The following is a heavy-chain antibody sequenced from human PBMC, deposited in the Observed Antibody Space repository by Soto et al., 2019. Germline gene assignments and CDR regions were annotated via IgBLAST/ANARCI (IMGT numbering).Heavy chain of an antibody. J-gene: IGHJ4*02. CDR2: IWYDGSNK. D-gene: IGHD3-3*01. CDR1: GFTFSSYG. Sequence: PGGSLRLSCAASGFTFSSYGMHWVRQAPGKGLEWVAVIWYDGSNKYYADSVKGRFTISRDNSKNTLYLQMNSLRAEDTAVYYCAKGDFWSGDGIDYWGQGTLVTVSS. CDR3: AKGDFWSGDGIDY. V-gene: IGHV3-33*06.